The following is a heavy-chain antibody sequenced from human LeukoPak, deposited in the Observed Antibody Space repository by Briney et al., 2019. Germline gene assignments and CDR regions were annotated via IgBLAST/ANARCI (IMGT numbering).Heavy chain of an antibody. V-gene: IGHV3-7*01. Sequence: GGSLRLSCAGSGFTFRSYWKHWVRQAPGKGLEWVANIKQDGSEKYYVDSVKGRFTISRDNANDSVYLQMNSLRAEDTAVYYCARRYFDWFLGAGGSLDVWGQGTMVTVSS. CDR3: ARRYFDWFLGAGGSLDV. D-gene: IGHD3-9*01. CDR2: IKQDGSEK. CDR1: GFTFRSYW. J-gene: IGHJ3*01.